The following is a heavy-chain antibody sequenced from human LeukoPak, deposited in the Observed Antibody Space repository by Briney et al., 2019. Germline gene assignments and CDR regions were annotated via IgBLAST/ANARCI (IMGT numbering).Heavy chain of an antibody. CDR1: GGTFSSYA. CDR2: IIPIFGTA. J-gene: IGHJ3*02. CDR3: ARGDRGSGYDSSDAFDI. D-gene: IGHD5-12*01. V-gene: IGHV1-69*06. Sequence: ALVKVSRKASGGTFSSYAISWVRQAPGQGLEWMGGIIPIFGTANYARKFQGRVTITADKSTSTAYMELSSLRSEDTAVYYCARGDRGSGYDSSDAFDIWGQGTMVTVSS.